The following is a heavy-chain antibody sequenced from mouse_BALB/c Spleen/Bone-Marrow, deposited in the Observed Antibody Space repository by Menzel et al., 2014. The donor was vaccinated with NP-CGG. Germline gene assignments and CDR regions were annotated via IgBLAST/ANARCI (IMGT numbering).Heavy chain of an antibody. V-gene: IGHV2-4-1*01. CDR2: IWSGGST. J-gene: IGHJ4*01. D-gene: IGHD2-14*01. CDR3: ARNPPPYRLYAMDY. CDR1: GFSLTSYG. Sequence: VKLVESGPGLVQPSQSLSITCTVSGFSLTSYGVHWVRQSPGKGLEWLGVIWSGGSTDYNAAFISRLSISKDNSKSXVFFKMNSLQADDTAIYYCARNPPPYRLYAMDYWGQGTSVTVSS.